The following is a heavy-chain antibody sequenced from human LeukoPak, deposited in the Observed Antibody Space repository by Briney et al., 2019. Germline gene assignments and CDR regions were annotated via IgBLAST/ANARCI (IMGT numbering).Heavy chain of an antibody. J-gene: IGHJ4*02. V-gene: IGHV1-2*02. D-gene: IGHD3-22*01. CDR2: INPNSGGT. Sequence: ASVKVSCKASGYTFTGYYMHWVRQAPGQGLEWMGWINPNSGGTNYAQKFQGRVTMTRDTSISTAYMELSRLRSDDTAVYYCARTGVDYYDSSGYYPFDYWGQGTLVTVSS. CDR1: GYTFTGYY. CDR3: ARTGVDYYDSSGYYPFDY.